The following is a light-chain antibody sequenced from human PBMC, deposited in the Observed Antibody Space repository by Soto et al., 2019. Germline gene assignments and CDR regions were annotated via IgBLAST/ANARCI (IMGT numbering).Light chain of an antibody. CDR2: ASS. CDR1: SSDVGGYNY. CDR3: CSYAGRSTYV. V-gene: IGLV2-14*01. J-gene: IGLJ1*01. Sequence: QSALTQPASVSGSPGQSITISCTGTSSDVGGYNYVSWYQHHPGKAPRLMIYASSNRPSGVSHRFSGSRSGNTASLTISGLQAEDEADYYCCSYAGRSTYVFGTGTKLTVL.